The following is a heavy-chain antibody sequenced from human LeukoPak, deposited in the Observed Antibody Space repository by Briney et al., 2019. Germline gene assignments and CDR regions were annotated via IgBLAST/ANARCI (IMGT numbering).Heavy chain of an antibody. J-gene: IGHJ6*03. CDR3: ARHRPIFGVFIDYYMDV. Sequence: GGSLRLSCAASSFIFSDYNMNWVRQAPGKGLEWVSSITSGNYTYHADALKGRSTISRDNAKNSLYLHMNNLSAEDTAVYFCARHRPIFGVFIDYYMDVWGKGTTVIVSS. D-gene: IGHD3-3*01. V-gene: IGHV3-69-1*01. CDR2: ITSGNYT. CDR1: SFIFSDYN.